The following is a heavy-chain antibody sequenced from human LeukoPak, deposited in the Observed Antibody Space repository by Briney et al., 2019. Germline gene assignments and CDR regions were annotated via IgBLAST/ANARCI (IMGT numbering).Heavy chain of an antibody. D-gene: IGHD6-19*01. CDR2: ISYDGSNK. Sequence: GRSLRLSCAASGFTFSSYAMHWVRQAPGKGLEWVAVISYDGSNKYYADSVKGRFTISRDNSKNTLYLQMNSLRAEDTAVYYCARVKGSYSNGYWGQGTLVTVSS. CDR1: GFTFSSYA. J-gene: IGHJ4*02. CDR3: ARVKGSYSNGY. V-gene: IGHV3-30-3*01.